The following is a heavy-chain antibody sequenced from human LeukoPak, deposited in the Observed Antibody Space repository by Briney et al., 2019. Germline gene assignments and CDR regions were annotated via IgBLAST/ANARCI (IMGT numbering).Heavy chain of an antibody. V-gene: IGHV3-23*01. J-gene: IGHJ4*02. D-gene: IGHD3-10*01. CDR2: ISSSGGST. CDR1: GFSFSNYA. CDR3: AKTPHSGSYYWTDY. Sequence: GGSLRLSCAASGFSFSNYAMSWVRQAPGKGLEWVSAISSSGGSTYYADSVKGRFTISRDNSKNTLYLQMNSLRAEDTAVYYCAKTPHSGSYYWTDYWGQGTLVTVSS.